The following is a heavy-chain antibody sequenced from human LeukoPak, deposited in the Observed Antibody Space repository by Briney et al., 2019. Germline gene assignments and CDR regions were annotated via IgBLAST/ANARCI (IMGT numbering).Heavy chain of an antibody. V-gene: IGHV1-8*01. CDR2: MNPNSGNT. CDR3: TRSVRNGHIDY. Sequence: ASVTVSCTASGYTFTSYDINWVRQATGQGLEWMGWMNPNSGNTGYAQKFQGRVTMTRSTSISTAYMELSSLRFEDTAVYYCTRSVRNGHIDYWGQGTLVTVSS. D-gene: IGHD2-21*01. J-gene: IGHJ4*02. CDR1: GYTFTSYD.